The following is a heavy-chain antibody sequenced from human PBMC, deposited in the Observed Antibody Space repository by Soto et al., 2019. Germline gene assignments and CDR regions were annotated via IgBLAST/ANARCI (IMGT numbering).Heavy chain of an antibody. CDR3: ARAPSWWYFDL. Sequence: ASVKVSCKASGYTFSTYAMHWVRQAPGQRLEWMGWINAGNGNTKYSQKFQGRVTITRDTSASTAYMELSSLRSEDTAVYYCARAPSWWYFDLWGRGTLVTAPQ. J-gene: IGHJ2*01. CDR2: INAGNGNT. CDR1: GYTFSTYA. V-gene: IGHV1-3*01.